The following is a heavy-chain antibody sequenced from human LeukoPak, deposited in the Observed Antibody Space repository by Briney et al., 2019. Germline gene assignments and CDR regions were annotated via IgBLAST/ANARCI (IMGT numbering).Heavy chain of an antibody. Sequence: PGGSLRLSCAASGFTFSTYNMNWVRQAPGKGLEWVSSITSSSSYIYYADSVKGRFTISRDNAKNSLYLQMNSLRAEDTAVYYCAREKDYGVHWYFDLWGRGTLVTVSS. CDR2: ITSSSSYI. J-gene: IGHJ2*01. D-gene: IGHD4-17*01. CDR1: GFTFSTYN. CDR3: AREKDYGVHWYFDL. V-gene: IGHV3-21*01.